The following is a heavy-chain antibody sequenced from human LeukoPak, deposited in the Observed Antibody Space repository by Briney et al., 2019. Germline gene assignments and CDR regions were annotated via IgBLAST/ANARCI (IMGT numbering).Heavy chain of an antibody. D-gene: IGHD4-23*01. V-gene: IGHV3-74*01. CDR3: YGANAEH. CDR2: INTDGRST. CDR1: GFTFSSYC. J-gene: IGHJ1*01. Sequence: PGGSLRLSCAASGFTFSSYCMHWVRQAPPKGLVSVSGINTDGRSTSYADSVKGRFTICRDNAKNTLYLQMNSLRAEDTAVYYCYGANAEHWGQGALVSVSS.